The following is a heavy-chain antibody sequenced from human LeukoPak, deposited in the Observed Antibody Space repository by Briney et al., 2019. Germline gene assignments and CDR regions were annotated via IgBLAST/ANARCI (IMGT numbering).Heavy chain of an antibody. D-gene: IGHD1-26*01. Sequence: GGSLRLSCAASGFTFSSYGMHWVRQAPGKGLEWVAVISYDGSNKYYADSVKGRFTISRDNSKNTLYLQMNSLRAEDTAVYYCAKDHSSGSYCNYWGQGTLVTVSS. CDR1: GFTFSSYG. V-gene: IGHV3-30*18. CDR3: AKDHSSGSYCNY. J-gene: IGHJ4*02. CDR2: ISYDGSNK.